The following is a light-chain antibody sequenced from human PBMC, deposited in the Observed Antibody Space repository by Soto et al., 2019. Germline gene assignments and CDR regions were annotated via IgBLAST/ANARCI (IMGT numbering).Light chain of an antibody. CDR1: HDISTY. CDR2: EES. J-gene: IGKJ5*01. Sequence: DIQLTQSPSLLSASVGDRVTITCRASHDISTYLAWYQQKPGKAPKLMIYEESTLQSGVPSRFSSSGSGTELTLTISGLLPEDFATYHCQKLNTLPFTFGQGTRLEIK. CDR3: QKLNTLPFT. V-gene: IGKV1-9*01.